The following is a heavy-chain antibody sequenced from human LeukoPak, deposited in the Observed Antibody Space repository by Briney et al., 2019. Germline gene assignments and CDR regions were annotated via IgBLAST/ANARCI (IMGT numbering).Heavy chain of an antibody. CDR3: ARTVVVAATPDY. V-gene: IGHV3-7*01. D-gene: IGHD2-15*01. CDR2: IKQDGSEK. CDR1: GFTFSSYW. J-gene: IGHJ4*02. Sequence: PGGSLRLSCAASGFTFSSYWMSWVRQAPGKGLEWVANIKQDGSEKYYVDSVKGRFTISRDNAKNSLYLQMDSLRAEDTGVYYCARTVVVAATPDYWGQGTLVTVSS.